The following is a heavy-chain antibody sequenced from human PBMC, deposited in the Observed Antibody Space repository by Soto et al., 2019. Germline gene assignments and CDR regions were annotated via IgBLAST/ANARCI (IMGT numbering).Heavy chain of an antibody. V-gene: IGHV4-61*01. CDR2: IYYSGST. D-gene: IGHD3-10*01. J-gene: IGHJ4*02. Sequence: SETLSLTCTVSGGSIGGSSDYWSWIRQPPGKGLEWIGYIYYSGSTNYNPSLKSRVTISVDTSKNQFSLKLSSVTAADTAVYYCASGRFGELFDYWGQGTLVTVSS. CDR3: ASGRFGELFDY. CDR1: GGSIGGSSDY.